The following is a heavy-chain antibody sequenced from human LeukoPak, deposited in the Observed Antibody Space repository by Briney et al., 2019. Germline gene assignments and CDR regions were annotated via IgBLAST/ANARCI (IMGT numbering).Heavy chain of an antibody. CDR3: ARVTANPVSWFAP. D-gene: IGHD2-21*02. Sequence: ASVKVSCKASGYTLTDHYIHWVRQAPGQGLEGMGWLNPKTGGTNSAQTFQGRVTMTRDTSISTAYMELSRLTSADTAVYYCARVTANPVSWFAPWGQGTLVTVSS. V-gene: IGHV1-2*02. CDR2: LNPKTGGT. J-gene: IGHJ5*02. CDR1: GYTLTDHY.